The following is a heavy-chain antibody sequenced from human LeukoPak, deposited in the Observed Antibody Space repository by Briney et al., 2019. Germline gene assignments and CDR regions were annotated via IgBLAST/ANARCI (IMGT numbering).Heavy chain of an antibody. D-gene: IGHD6-13*01. CDR2: IYYSGST. Sequence: SETLSLTCTVSGGSISSSSYYWGWIRQPPGKGLEWIGSIYYSGSTYYNPSLKSRVTISVDTSKNQFSLKLSSVTAADTAVYYCARTGIAAAGRAVAWFDPWGQGTLVTVSS. V-gene: IGHV4-39*01. CDR3: ARTGIAAAGRAVAWFDP. J-gene: IGHJ5*02. CDR1: GGSISSSSYY.